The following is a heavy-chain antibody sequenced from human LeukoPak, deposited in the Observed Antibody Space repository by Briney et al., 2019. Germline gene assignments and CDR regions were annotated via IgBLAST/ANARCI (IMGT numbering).Heavy chain of an antibody. Sequence: GGSLRLSCAGSGFTSSRYGMHWVRQAPGKGLEWVAVISYDGSIKYYGDSVKGRFTISRDNSKNTLYLQMDSLRAEDTAVYYCAKAPPGQWLVQDYWGQGTLVTVSS. V-gene: IGHV3-30*18. CDR1: GFTSSRYG. CDR3: AKAPPGQWLVQDY. J-gene: IGHJ4*02. D-gene: IGHD6-19*01. CDR2: ISYDGSIK.